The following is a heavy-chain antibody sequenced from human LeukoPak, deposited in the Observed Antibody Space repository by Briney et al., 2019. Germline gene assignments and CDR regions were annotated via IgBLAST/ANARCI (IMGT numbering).Heavy chain of an antibody. D-gene: IGHD2-15*01. V-gene: IGHV4-31*03. CDR1: GGSISSGGYY. CDR2: IYYSGST. J-gene: IGHJ3*02. CDR3: ARNHCSGGSCYSRAAFDI. Sequence: SETLSLTCTVSGGSISSGGYYWSWIRQHPGKGLEWIGYIYYSGSTYYNPSLKSRVTISVDTSKNQFSLKLSSVTAADTAVYYCARNHCSGGSCYSRAAFDIWGQGTVVTVSS.